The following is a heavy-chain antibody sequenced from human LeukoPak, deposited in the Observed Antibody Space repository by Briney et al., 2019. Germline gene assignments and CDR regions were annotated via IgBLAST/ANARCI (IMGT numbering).Heavy chain of an antibody. Sequence: GGSLRLSCAVSGFTFSSYTMNWVRQAPGKGLEWVAVISYDGSNKYYADSVKGRFTISRDNSKNTLYLQMNSLRAEDTAVYYCARDTDDAFDIWGQGTMVTVSS. J-gene: IGHJ3*02. V-gene: IGHV3-30-3*01. CDR1: GFTFSSYT. CDR2: ISYDGSNK. CDR3: ARDTDDAFDI.